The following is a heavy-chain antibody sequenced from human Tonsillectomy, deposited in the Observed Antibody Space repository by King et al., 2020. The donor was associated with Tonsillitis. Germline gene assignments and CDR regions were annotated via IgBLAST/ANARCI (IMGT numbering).Heavy chain of an antibody. CDR1: GFRFSSFG. D-gene: IGHD6-19*01. CDR3: ARGAAVVAEGIDN. Sequence: VQLVESGGGVVPPGRSLRLSCAPSGFRFSSFGMHWVRQAPGKGLEWVAVISANGRVTHYGNSVRGRFTISRDNSQNKVYLQMNSLRVEDTAVYYCARGAAVVAEGIDNWGQGTLVTVSS. CDR2: ISANGRVT. V-gene: IGHV3-33*05. J-gene: IGHJ4*02.